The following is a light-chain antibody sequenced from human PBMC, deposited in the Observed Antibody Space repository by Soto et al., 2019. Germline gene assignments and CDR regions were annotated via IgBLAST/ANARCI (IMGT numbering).Light chain of an antibody. CDR2: GAS. V-gene: IGKV3-20*01. CDR3: QQYGNSPLT. CDR1: QSVTSNY. J-gene: IGKJ5*01. Sequence: EIVLTQSPGTLSLSPGERATLSCRASQSVTSNYLAWYQQKPDQAPRLLIYGASSRATGIPDRFSGSGSGADFTLTISRLEPEDFAVYYCQQYGNSPLTFGQGTRLDIK.